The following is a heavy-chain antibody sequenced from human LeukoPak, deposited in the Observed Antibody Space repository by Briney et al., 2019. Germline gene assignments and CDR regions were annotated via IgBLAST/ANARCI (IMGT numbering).Heavy chain of an antibody. Sequence: GRSLRLPCAASGFTFNIYAMHWVRQAPGKGLEWVAVISYDGSNKYYADSVKGRFTISRDNSKNTLYLQMNSLRAEDTAVYYCARDGTAAASPGYFDCWGQGTLVTVSS. CDR1: GFTFNIYA. V-gene: IGHV3-30-3*01. CDR3: ARDGTAAASPGYFDC. D-gene: IGHD6-13*01. CDR2: ISYDGSNK. J-gene: IGHJ4*02.